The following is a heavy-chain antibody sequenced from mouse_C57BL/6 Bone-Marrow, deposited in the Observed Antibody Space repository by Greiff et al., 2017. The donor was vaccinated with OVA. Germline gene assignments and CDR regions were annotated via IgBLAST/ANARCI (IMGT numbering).Heavy chain of an antibody. CDR1: GYTFTSYW. CDR3: ARSERWLLRYFDD. CDR2: INPSSGYT. Sequence: QVQLQQSGAELAKPGASVKLSCKASGYTFTSYWMHWVKQRPGQGLEWIGYINPSSGYTKYNQKFKDKATLTADKSSSTAYMQLSSLTYEDSAVYYGARSERWLLRYFDDWGQGTTLTVSS. J-gene: IGHJ2*01. V-gene: IGHV1-7*01. D-gene: IGHD2-3*01.